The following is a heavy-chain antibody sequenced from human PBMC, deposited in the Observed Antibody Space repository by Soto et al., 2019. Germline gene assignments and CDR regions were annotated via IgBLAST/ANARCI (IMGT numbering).Heavy chain of an antibody. CDR2: MYNTGST. CDR1: GGSISGYY. Sequence: SEALSLSCTGSGGSISGYYWSWIRQPPGKGLEWIGYMYNTGSTVYNPSFKSRVTISVDTSKNQFSLKLNSVTAADTAVYYCARDLWGYCGTDRYPLAFWGQGSSVTVSS. D-gene: IGHD2-21*02. V-gene: IGHV4-59*01. CDR3: ARDLWGYCGTDRYPLAF. J-gene: IGHJ6*02.